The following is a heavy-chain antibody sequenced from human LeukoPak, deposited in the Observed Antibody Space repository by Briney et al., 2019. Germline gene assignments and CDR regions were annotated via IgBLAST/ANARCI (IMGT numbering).Heavy chain of an antibody. CDR1: GFAFSSYA. CDR3: ARGRSGYYFDY. Sequence: GGSLRLSCAASGFAFSSYAMHWVRQAPGKGLEWVSVIYGGGSTYYAGSVKGRFTISRDNSKTTLYLQMNSLRAEDTAVYYCARGRSGYYFDYWGQGTLVTVSS. J-gene: IGHJ4*02. V-gene: IGHV3-66*01. CDR2: IYGGGST. D-gene: IGHD3-22*01.